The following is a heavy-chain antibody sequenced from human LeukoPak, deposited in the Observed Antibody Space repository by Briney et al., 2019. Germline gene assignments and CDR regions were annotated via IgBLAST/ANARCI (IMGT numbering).Heavy chain of an antibody. Sequence: GGSLRLSCSASGFTFSNYAMHWVRQAPGKGLEYVSGVSSNGGSTNYADSVKGRFTISRDNSKNTLYLQMSSLRTEDTAVYYCARDQYSYAHAAHWGQGTLVTVSS. CDR2: VSSNGGST. J-gene: IGHJ4*02. V-gene: IGHV3-64D*06. CDR3: ARDQYSYAHAAH. CDR1: GFTFSNYA. D-gene: IGHD5-18*01.